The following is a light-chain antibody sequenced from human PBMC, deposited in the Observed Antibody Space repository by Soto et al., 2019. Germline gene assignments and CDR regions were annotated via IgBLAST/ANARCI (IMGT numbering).Light chain of an antibody. Sequence: QSVLTQPPSASGSPGQSVTISCTGTSSDVGGYNYVSWYQQHPGKAPELMIYEVSERPSGVPDRFSGSKSGNTASLTVSGLQAEDEADYYSSSYAGSSNEVFGGGTKRTVL. CDR2: EVS. J-gene: IGLJ3*02. CDR1: SSDVGGYNY. V-gene: IGLV2-8*01. CDR3: SSYAGSSNEV.